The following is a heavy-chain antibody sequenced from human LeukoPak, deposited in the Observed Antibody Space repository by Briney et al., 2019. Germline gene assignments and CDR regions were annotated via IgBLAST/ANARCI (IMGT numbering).Heavy chain of an antibody. Sequence: SVKVSCKASGGTFSSYAISWLRQAPGQGLEWMGRIIPIFGTANYAQKFQGRVTITTDESTSTAYMELSSLRSEDTAVYYCARGRYYGSGSYIYWGQGTLVTVSS. V-gene: IGHV1-69*05. J-gene: IGHJ4*02. D-gene: IGHD3-10*01. CDR2: IIPIFGTA. CDR3: ARGRYYGSGSYIY. CDR1: GGTFSSYA.